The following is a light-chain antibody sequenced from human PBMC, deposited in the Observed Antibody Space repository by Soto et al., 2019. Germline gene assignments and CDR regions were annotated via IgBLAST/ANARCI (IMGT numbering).Light chain of an antibody. CDR2: GAS. J-gene: IGKJ1*01. V-gene: IGKV3-20*01. Sequence: EIVLTQSPGTLSLSPGERATLSCRASQSFSSNYLAWYQQKPGQAPRLLIYGASSSATGIPDRFSGSGSGTDFTLTISRLEPEDFAVYYGHQYASSSSTFGQGTEVEIK. CDR3: HQYASSSST. CDR1: QSFSSNY.